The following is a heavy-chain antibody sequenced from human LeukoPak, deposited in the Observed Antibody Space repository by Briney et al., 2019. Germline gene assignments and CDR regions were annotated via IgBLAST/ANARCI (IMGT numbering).Heavy chain of an antibody. J-gene: IGHJ3*02. CDR3: ARAAKDIVVVVAVAGAFDI. CDR2: IKQDGSEK. D-gene: IGHD2-15*01. Sequence: PGGSLRLSCAASGFTFSSHGMNWVRQAPGKGLEWVANIKQDGSEKYYVDSVKGRFTISRDNAKNSLYLQMNSLRAEDTAVYYCARAAKDIVVVVAVAGAFDIWGQGTMVTVSS. V-gene: IGHV3-7*01. CDR1: GFTFSSHG.